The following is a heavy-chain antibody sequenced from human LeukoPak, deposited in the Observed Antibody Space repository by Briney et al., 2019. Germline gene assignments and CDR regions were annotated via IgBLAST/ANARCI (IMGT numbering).Heavy chain of an antibody. V-gene: IGHV4-39*07. CDR1: GGSISSSSYY. D-gene: IGHD4-17*01. CDR2: INHSGST. J-gene: IGHJ4*02. CDR3: ARVRPGDYYFDY. Sequence: PSETLSLTCTVSGGSISSSSYYWGWIRQPPGKGLEWIGEINHSGSTNYNPSLKSRVTISVDTSKNQFSLKLSSVTAADTAVYYCARVRPGDYYFDYWGQGTLVTVSS.